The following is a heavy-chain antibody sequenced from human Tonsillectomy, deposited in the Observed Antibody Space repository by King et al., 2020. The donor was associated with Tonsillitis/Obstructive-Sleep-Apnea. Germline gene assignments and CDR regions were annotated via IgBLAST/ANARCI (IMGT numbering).Heavy chain of an antibody. Sequence: LQLQESGPGLVKPSETLSLTCIVSGGSIGSSDYYWGWIRQPPGKGLEWIXSINYRXTTYYNPSLKSPVTISVDTSKSQFSLKLNSVTAADTAVYYCATLGLGIGADYFDYWGQGALVTVSS. J-gene: IGHJ4*02. CDR1: GGSIGSSDYY. CDR3: ATLGLGIGADYFDY. V-gene: IGHV4-39*01. CDR2: INYRXTT. D-gene: IGHD7-27*01.